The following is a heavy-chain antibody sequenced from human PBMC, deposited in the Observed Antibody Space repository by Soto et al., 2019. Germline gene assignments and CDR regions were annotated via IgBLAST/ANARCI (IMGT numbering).Heavy chain of an antibody. CDR1: GYTFTSHA. CDR2: INTGNGDT. J-gene: IGHJ4*02. Sequence: ASVKVSCKAFGYTFTSHAIHWVRQSPGQRLEWMGWINTGNGDTKSSQNIQGRVTITRDTSASTAYMELSNLTSEDTAVYYCARGEXYWGQGTLVXVSS. CDR3: ARGEXY. V-gene: IGHV1-3*04.